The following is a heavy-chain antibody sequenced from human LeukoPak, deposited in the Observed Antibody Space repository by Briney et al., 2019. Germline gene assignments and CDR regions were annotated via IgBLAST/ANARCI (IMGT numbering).Heavy chain of an antibody. J-gene: IGHJ3*02. Sequence: GGSLRLPCAAAGFTFSSYSMNWVRQAPGKGLEWVSSISSSSSYIYYADSVKGRFTISRDNAKNSLYLQMNSLRAEDTAVYYCARALGLYGSGSADAFDIWGQGTMVTVSS. CDR2: ISSSSSYI. V-gene: IGHV3-21*01. CDR3: ARALGLYGSGSADAFDI. D-gene: IGHD3-10*01. CDR1: GFTFSSYS.